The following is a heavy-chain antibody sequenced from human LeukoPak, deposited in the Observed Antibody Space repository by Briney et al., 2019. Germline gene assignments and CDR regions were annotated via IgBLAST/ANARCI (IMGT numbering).Heavy chain of an antibody. Sequence: GGSLRLSCAASGFTFINYGMHWVRQAPGKGLEWVAIIWYDGRNKYYVDSVKGRFTISRDNSKYMLYLQMNSLRADDTAVYYCARDHYYGSGSYRFDYWGQGTLVTVSS. D-gene: IGHD3-10*01. J-gene: IGHJ4*02. CDR2: IWYDGRNK. V-gene: IGHV3-33*01. CDR3: ARDHYYGSGSYRFDY. CDR1: GFTFINYG.